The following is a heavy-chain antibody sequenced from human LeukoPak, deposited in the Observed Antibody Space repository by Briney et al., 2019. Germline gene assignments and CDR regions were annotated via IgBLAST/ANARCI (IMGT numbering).Heavy chain of an antibody. J-gene: IGHJ5*02. CDR3: ARAHYSSSPFFDP. D-gene: IGHD6-6*01. CDR1: GGSISSSNW. Sequence: SETLSLTCAVSGGSISSSNWWSWVRQPPGKGLEWIGEIYHSGSTNYNPSLKSRVTISVDKSKNQFSLKLSSVTAADTAVYYCARAHYSSSPFFDPWGQGTLVTVPS. CDR2: IYHSGST. V-gene: IGHV4-4*02.